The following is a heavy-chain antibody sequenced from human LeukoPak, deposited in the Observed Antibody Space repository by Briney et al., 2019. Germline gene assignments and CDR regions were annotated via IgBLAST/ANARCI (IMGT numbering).Heavy chain of an antibody. Sequence: GGSLRLSCAASGFTFSDYSMNWVRQAPGKGLEWVSAISSSGDNTYYADSVKGRFTISRDNSKNTLYLQMNSLRAEDTAVYYXXXDRGYWXXXXXXXXXXXXXXGPXYG. J-gene: IGHJ6*01. D-gene: IGHD6-25*01. CDR3: XXDRGYWXXXXXXXXXXXXXXGPXYG. CDR1: GFTFSDYS. V-gene: IGHV3-23*01. CDR2: ISSSGDNT.